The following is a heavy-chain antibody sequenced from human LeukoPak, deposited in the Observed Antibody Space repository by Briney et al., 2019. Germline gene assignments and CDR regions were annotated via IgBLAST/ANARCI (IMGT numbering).Heavy chain of an antibody. CDR1: GGPFRGFF. CDR3: RNQYIWFDL. D-gene: IGHD4-23*01. CDR2: ISHSGSS. V-gene: IGHV4-34*01. J-gene: IGHJ5*02. Sequence: SETLSLTCAVYGGPFRGFFWSWIRQAPGKGLEWIGEISHSGSSNYNPSLKSRITISVDTSKSQFSLRLTSVTAADTAVYGGRNQYIWFDLWGQGTLVTVSS.